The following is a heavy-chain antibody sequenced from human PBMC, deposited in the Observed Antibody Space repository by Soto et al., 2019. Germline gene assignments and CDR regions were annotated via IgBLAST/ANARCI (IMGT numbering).Heavy chain of an antibody. Sequence: EVQLLESGGALVKPAGSLRLSCAASGFSFTYYAMSWVRLAPGKGLEWVASISASSAKTRYADSVQGRFIISRDNLKNTVSLQMNSLRVEDSATYNCAKDYGNYPGYGAFDAWGHGTVVNVSS. V-gene: IGHV3-23*01. CDR3: AKDYGNYPGYGAFDA. CDR1: GFSFTYYA. D-gene: IGHD4-17*01. CDR2: ISASSAKT. J-gene: IGHJ3*01.